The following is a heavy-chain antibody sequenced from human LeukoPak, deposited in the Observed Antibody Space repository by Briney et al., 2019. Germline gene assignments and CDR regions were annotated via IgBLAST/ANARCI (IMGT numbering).Heavy chain of an antibody. CDR3: ARLEQQLAFDY. Sequence: SQTLSLTCTISGGSISSGDYYWSWIRQPPGKGLEWIGYIYYSGSTYYNPSLKSRVTISVDTSKNQFSLKLSSVTAADTAVYYCARLEQQLAFDYWGQGTLVTVSS. CDR1: GGSISSGDYY. CDR2: IYYSGST. D-gene: IGHD6-13*01. J-gene: IGHJ4*02. V-gene: IGHV4-30-4*01.